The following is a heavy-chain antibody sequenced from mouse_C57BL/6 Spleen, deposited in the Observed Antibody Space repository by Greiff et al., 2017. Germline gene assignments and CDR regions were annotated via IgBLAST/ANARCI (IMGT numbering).Heavy chain of an antibody. CDR2: ILPGSGST. V-gene: IGHV1-9*01. CDR3: ARREVYYGSAGFAY. CDR1: GYTFTGYW. Sequence: QVQLQQSGAELMKPGASVKLSCKATGYTFTGYWIEWVKQRPGHGLEWIGEILPGSGSTNYNEKFKGKATFTADTSSNTAYMQLSSLTTEDSAVYYGARREVYYGSAGFAYWGQGTLVTVSA. J-gene: IGHJ3*01. D-gene: IGHD1-1*01.